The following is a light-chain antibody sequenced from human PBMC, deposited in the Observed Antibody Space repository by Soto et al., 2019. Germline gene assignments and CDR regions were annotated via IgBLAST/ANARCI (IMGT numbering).Light chain of an antibody. CDR1: QSVSSTF. Sequence: EIVLTQSPGTLSLSPGERATLSCRASQSVSSTFLAWYQQKPGQAPRLLIYGASSWATGIPDRFSGSGSGTDFTLTISRLEPEDFAVYYCQQYGNSPRTFGQGTRVDIK. J-gene: IGKJ1*01. V-gene: IGKV3-20*01. CDR2: GAS. CDR3: QQYGNSPRT.